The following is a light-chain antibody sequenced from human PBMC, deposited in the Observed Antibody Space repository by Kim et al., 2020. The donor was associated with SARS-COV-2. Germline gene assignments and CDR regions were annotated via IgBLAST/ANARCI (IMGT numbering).Light chain of an antibody. CDR1: SSDVGGGYY. CDR3: QSFTNTLTLVV. Sequence: QSVLTQPASVSVAPGQRLTISCTGSSSDVGGGYYVSWYQQHPGTAPKLLINDISNRPSGVSNRFSGSKSGNTASLAISGLQAEEEADYYCQSFTNTLTLVVFGGGTQLTVL. J-gene: IGLJ2*01. V-gene: IGLV2-14*03. CDR2: DIS.